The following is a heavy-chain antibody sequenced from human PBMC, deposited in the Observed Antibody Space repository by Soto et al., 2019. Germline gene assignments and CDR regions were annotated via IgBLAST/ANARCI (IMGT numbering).Heavy chain of an antibody. CDR2: ISGSGRNT. D-gene: IGHD2-15*01. V-gene: IGHV3-23*01. Sequence: EVQLLESGGGLVQPGGSLRLSCAASGFTFSSYGISWVRQAPGKGLEWVSAISGSGRNTFYADSVKGRFTISRDNSKNTLYMQMNYLRAGDTAVYYCATVLRDIVVVVTATAFEYFHHWGQGTLVTVSS. CDR3: ATVLRDIVVVVTATAFEYFHH. CDR1: GFTFSSYG. J-gene: IGHJ1*01.